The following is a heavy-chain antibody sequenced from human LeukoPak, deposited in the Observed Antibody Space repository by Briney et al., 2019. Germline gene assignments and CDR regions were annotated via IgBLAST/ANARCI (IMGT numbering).Heavy chain of an antibody. V-gene: IGHV4-31*03. CDR3: ARGTYYYDRSGPPSSEAFDI. D-gene: IGHD3-22*01. CDR2: IYYSGST. J-gene: IGHJ3*02. Sequence: PSETLSLTCTVSGGSISSGGYYWSWIRQHPGKGLEWIGYIYYSGSTYYNPSLKSRVTISVDTSKNQFSLKLSSVTAADTAVYYCARGTYYYDRSGPPSSEAFDIWGPGTMVTVSS. CDR1: GGSISSGGYY.